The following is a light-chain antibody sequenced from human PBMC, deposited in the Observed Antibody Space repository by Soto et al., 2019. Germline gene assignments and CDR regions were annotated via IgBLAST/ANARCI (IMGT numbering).Light chain of an antibody. CDR3: QQRSNWLIT. CDR2: DAS. Sequence: EIVLTQSPATLSLSPGERATPSCRASQSVRHYLAWYQQKPGQAPRLLIYDASNRATGIPARFSGSGSGTDFTLTISSLEPEDFAVYYCQQRSNWLITFGQGTRLEIK. J-gene: IGKJ5*01. V-gene: IGKV3-11*01. CDR1: QSVRHY.